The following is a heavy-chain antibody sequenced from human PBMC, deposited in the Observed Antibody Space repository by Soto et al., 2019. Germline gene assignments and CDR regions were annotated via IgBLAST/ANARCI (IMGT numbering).Heavy chain of an antibody. CDR1: GWSFSGYY. CDR2: INHSGST. D-gene: IGHD3-10*01. CDR3: ARDYGSGSPPSYYYYYGMDV. J-gene: IGHJ6*02. Sequence: SETLSLTCAVYGWSFSGYYWSWIRQPPGKGLEWIGEINHSGSTNYNPSFKSRVTISVDTSKNQFSLKLSSVTAADTAVYYCARDYGSGSPPSYYYYYGMDVWGHGTPVTVSS. V-gene: IGHV4-34*01.